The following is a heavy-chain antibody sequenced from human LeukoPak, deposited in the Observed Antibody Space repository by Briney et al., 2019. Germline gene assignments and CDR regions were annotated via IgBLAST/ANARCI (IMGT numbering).Heavy chain of an antibody. CDR2: INHSGST. J-gene: IGHJ6*03. V-gene: IGHV4-34*01. D-gene: IGHD4-23*01. Sequence: AETLSLTCAVYGGSFSGYYWRWIRQPPGKGLEWSGEINHSGSTNYNPSLKSRVTISVDTSKNQFSLKLSSVPAADTAVSYCARGFFPTVVSYYYHSMPVWGKGTTVTVSS. CDR1: GGSFSGYY. CDR3: ARGFFPTVVSYYYHSMPV.